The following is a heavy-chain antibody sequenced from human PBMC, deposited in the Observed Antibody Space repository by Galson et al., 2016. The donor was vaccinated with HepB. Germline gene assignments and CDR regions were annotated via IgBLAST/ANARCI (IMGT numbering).Heavy chain of an antibody. D-gene: IGHD6-13*01. CDR2: TYYSSTWFY. J-gene: IGHJ4*02. V-gene: IGHV6-1*01. Sequence: CAISGDSVSSHSAAWNWIRQSPSRGLEWLGRTYYSSTWFYDYAVSVKSRIIINPDTSKNHLSLHLNSATPEDTAVYYCARTPGSSSWYSEFDYWGQGTLVTVSS. CDR3: ARTPGSSSWYSEFDY. CDR1: GDSVSSHSAA.